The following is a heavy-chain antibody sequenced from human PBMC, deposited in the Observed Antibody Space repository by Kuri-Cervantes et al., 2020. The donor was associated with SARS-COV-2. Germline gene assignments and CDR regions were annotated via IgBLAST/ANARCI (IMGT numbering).Heavy chain of an antibody. J-gene: IGHJ4*02. Sequence: GSLRLSCSVSGGSISSSGHYWGWVRQPPGKGLEWIGSIYFSGSTYYTPPLKSRVTISVDTSKNQFSLKLTSVTATDTAVYYCGRQASDWHIDYWGQGTLVTVSS. CDR3: GRQASDWHIDY. D-gene: IGHD3-9*01. CDR2: IYFSGST. CDR1: GGSISSSGHY. V-gene: IGHV4-39*01.